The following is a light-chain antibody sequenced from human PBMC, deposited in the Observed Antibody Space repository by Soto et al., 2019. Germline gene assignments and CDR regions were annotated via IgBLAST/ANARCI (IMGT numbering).Light chain of an antibody. CDR3: HHYNSYSEA. CDR1: QTISSW. CDR2: KAS. Sequence: IQMTQSPSTLSGSVGDRVTITCRASQTISSWLAWYQQKPGKAPKLLIYKASTLKSGVPSRFSGSGSGTEFTLTISSLQPDDFATYYCHHYNSYSEAFAQGTKVELK. V-gene: IGKV1-5*03. J-gene: IGKJ1*01.